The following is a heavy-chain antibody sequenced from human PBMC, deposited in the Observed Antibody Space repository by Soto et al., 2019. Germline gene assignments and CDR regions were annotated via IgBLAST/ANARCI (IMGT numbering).Heavy chain of an antibody. V-gene: IGHV4-61*01. J-gene: IGHJ5*02. Sequence: PSETLSLTCTVSGGSVSSGSYYWSWIRQPPGKGLEWIGYIYYSGSTNYNPSLKSRVTISVDTSKNQFSLKLSSVTAADTAVYYCARWFGELLWDWFDPWGQGTLVTVPQ. CDR1: GGSVSSGSYY. CDR3: ARWFGELLWDWFDP. CDR2: IYYSGST. D-gene: IGHD3-10*01.